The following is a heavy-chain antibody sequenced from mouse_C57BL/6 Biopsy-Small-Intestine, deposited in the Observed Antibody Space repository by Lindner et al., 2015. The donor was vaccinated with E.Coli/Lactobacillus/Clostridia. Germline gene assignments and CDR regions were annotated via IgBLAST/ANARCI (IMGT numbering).Heavy chain of an antibody. CDR3: ARNSNYGGYVMDY. J-gene: IGHJ4*01. D-gene: IGHD2-5*01. V-gene: IGHV1-42*01. CDR1: GFSFTGYY. CDR2: INPNTGGT. Sequence: VQLQESGPELVKPGASVKISCKASGFSFTGYYMNWVKQSPEKSLEWIGEINPNTGGTTYNQKFKAKATLTVDKSSSTAYMQLKSLTSEDSAVYYCARNSNYGGYVMDYWGQGTSVTVSS.